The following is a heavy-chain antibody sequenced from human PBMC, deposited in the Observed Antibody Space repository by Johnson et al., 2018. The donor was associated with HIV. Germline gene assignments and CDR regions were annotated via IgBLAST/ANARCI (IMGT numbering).Heavy chain of an antibody. CDR1: GFTFSSYG. CDR2: ISSDGSNK. V-gene: IGHV3-30*03. J-gene: IGHJ3*02. CDR3: ARSGSYGPDAFDI. Sequence: VQLVESGGGVVQPGRSLRLSCAASGFTFSSYGMAWVRQAPGKGLEWVALISSDGSNKYYADSVRGRFTIARDNSKNTLYLQMNSLRAEDTAVYYCARSGSYGPDAFDIWGQGTMVTVSS. D-gene: IGHD1-26*01.